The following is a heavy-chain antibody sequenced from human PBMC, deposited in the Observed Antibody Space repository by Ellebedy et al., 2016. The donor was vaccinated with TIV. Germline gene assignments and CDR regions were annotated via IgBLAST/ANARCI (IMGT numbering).Heavy chain of an antibody. Sequence: AASVKVSCKASGYTFTSYALHWVRQAPGQRLEWMGWINGGNGNTKYSQKFQGRVTITRETSANTAYMELISLRSEDTAVYYWARGDTSNWYYVYWGQGTLVTVSS. CDR1: GYTFTSYA. V-gene: IGHV1-3*01. D-gene: IGHD6-13*01. CDR3: ARGDTSNWYYVY. CDR2: INGGNGNT. J-gene: IGHJ4*02.